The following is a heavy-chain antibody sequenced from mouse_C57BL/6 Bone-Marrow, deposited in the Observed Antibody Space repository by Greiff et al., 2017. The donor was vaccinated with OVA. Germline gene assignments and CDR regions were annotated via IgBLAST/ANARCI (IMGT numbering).Heavy chain of an antibody. CDR2: IYPRSGNT. J-gene: IGHJ4*01. Sequence: VKLMESGAELARPGASVKLSCKASGYTFTSYGISWVKQRTGQGLEWIGEIYPRSGNTYYNEKFKGKATLTADKSSSAAYMELRSLTSEDSAVYFCARSGLLLRYSYAMDYWGQGTSVTVSS. V-gene: IGHV1-81*01. D-gene: IGHD1-1*01. CDR1: GYTFTSYG. CDR3: ARSGLLLRYSYAMDY.